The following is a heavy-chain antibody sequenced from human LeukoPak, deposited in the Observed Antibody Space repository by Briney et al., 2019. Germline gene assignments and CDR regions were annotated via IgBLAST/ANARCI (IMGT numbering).Heavy chain of an antibody. V-gene: IGHV3-23*01. CDR2: ISGSGSA. D-gene: IGHD1-26*01. Sequence: QPGGSLRLSCAASGFTLSSYAMNWVRQAPGKGLEWVSAISGSGSAYYADSVKGRFTISRDNSKNTLYLQMNSLRAEDTAVYYCAKRGAEVGATVAPGDYWGQGTLVTVSS. CDR3: AKRGAEVGATVAPGDY. J-gene: IGHJ4*02. CDR1: GFTLSSYA.